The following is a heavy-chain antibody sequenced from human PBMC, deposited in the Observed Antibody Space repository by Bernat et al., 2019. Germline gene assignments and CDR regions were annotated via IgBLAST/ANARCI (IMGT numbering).Heavy chain of an antibody. CDR2: ISYDGSNK. CDR3: ARGGYSYDPTNDY. Sequence: QVQLVESGGGVVQPGRSLRLSCAASGFTFSSYAMHWVRQAPGKGLEWVAVISYDGSNKYYADYVKGRFTISRDNSKNTLYLQMNSLRAEDTAVYYCARGGYSYDPTNDYWGQGTVVTVSS. D-gene: IGHD3-22*01. J-gene: IGHJ4*02. CDR1: GFTFSSYA. V-gene: IGHV3-30-3*01.